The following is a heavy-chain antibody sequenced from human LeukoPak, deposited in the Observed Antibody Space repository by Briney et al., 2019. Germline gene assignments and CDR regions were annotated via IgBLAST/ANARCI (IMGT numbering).Heavy chain of an antibody. V-gene: IGHV3-23*01. J-gene: IGHJ4*02. D-gene: IGHD3-22*01. CDR1: GITLSNYG. CDR3: ARRGVVIRVILVGFHKEAFYFDS. Sequence: GGSLRLSCAVSGITLSNYGMSWVRQAPGKGLEWVAGISDSGGSTNYAASVKGRFTISRDNPKNTLYLQMNSLRAEDTGVYFCARRGVVIRVILVGFHKEAFYFDSGGQGALVTVSS. CDR2: ISDSGGST.